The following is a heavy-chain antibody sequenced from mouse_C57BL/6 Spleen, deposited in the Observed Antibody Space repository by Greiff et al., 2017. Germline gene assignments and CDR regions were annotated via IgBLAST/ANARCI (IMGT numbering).Heavy chain of an antibody. CDR2: IDPSDSET. CDR1: GYTFTSYW. D-gene: IGHD2-4*01. Sequence: QVQLKQPGAELVRPGSSVKLSCTASGYTFTSYWMHWVKQRPIQGLEWIGNIDPSDSETHYNQKFKDKATLTVDKSSSTAYMQLSSLTSEDSAVYYCARIYYDYDGYYAMDYWGQGTSVTVSS. CDR3: ARIYYDYDGYYAMDY. J-gene: IGHJ4*01. V-gene: IGHV1-52*01.